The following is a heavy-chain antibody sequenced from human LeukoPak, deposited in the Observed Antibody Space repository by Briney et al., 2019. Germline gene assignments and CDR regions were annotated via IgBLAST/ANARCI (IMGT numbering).Heavy chain of an antibody. J-gene: IGHJ4*02. CDR1: GFTFSSYW. CDR2: IYSDGGT. V-gene: IGHV3-53*01. CDR3: ARDSNGPAF. D-gene: IGHD6-19*01. Sequence: GGSLRLSCAASGFTFSSYWMNWARQAPGKGLEWVSVIYSDGGTFYSDSVKGRFTISRDYSKSTLYLRMNSLRADDTAVYYCARDSNGPAFWGQGTLVTVSS.